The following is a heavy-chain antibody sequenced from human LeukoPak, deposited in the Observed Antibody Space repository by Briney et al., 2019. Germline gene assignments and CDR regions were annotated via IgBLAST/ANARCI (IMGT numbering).Heavy chain of an antibody. D-gene: IGHD1-26*01. J-gene: IGHJ4*02. CDR1: GFTFSNYG. Sequence: GGSLRLSCAASGFTFSNYGMHWVRQAPGKGLEWVAFIRFDGSNKYYADSVKGRIAISRDNSKNTLFLQMNSLRPDDTAVYYCAKGSDLWTSGMTIAYWGQGTLVTVSS. CDR2: IRFDGSNK. V-gene: IGHV3-30*02. CDR3: AKGSDLWTSGMTIAY.